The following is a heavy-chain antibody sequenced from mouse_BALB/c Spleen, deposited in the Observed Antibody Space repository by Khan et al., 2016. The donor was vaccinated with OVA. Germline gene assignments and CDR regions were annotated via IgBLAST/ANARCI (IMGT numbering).Heavy chain of an antibody. V-gene: IGHV1-39*01. J-gene: IGHJ2*01. CDR3: TRGYGNYVRYYFDY. D-gene: IGHD2-10*02. Sequence: VQLKQSGPELEKPGASVKISCKASGYSFTGYNMNWVKQSNGKSLEWIGNIDPYYGGATYNQKFKGKATLTVDKSSNTAYMQLKSLTSEDSAVYYCTRGYGNYVRYYFDYWGQGTTLTVSS. CDR1: GYSFTGYN. CDR2: IDPYYGGA.